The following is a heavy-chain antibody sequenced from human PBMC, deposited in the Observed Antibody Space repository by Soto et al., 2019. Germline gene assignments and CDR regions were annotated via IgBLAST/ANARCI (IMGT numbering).Heavy chain of an antibody. V-gene: IGHV4-34*02. CDR2: INHSGST. D-gene: IGHD3-10*01. CDR1: GGSFGGSY. J-gene: IGHJ6*02. Sequence: QVQLQQWGAGLLQPSETLSLTCAVYGGSFGGSYWSWIRQPPGKGLEWIGEINHSGSTNYNPSLKRRVTTSVDTSKNQFSLKLSSATAADTAVYYCARGYAGTSYYYGMDVWGQGTTVTVSS. CDR3: ARGYAGTSYYYGMDV.